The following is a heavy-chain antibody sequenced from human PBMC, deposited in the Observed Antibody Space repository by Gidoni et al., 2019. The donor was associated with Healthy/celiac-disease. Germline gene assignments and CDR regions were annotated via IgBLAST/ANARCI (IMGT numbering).Heavy chain of an antibody. D-gene: IGHD5-12*01. CDR3: ARDIVATGGNWFDP. Sequence: QVQLQESAPGPVKPSQTLSLTCTVPGSSISRGSYYWSWIQQPAGKGLGWIGRIYTSGSNNYNPSLKSRVTISMVTSKSQFSLKLGSVTAADTAVYYCARDIVATGGNWFDPWGRGTLVTVSS. CDR1: GSSISRGSYY. V-gene: IGHV4-61*02. J-gene: IGHJ5*02. CDR2: IYTSGSN.